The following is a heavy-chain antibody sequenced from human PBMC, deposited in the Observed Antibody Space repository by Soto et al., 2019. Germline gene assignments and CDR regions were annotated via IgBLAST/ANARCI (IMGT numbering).Heavy chain of an antibody. D-gene: IGHD2-2*01. CDR2: ISGSGGST. V-gene: IGHV3-23*01. CDR3: AKKPSAAPRNWFDP. Sequence: GGSLRLSCAASGFTFSSYAMSWVRQAPGKGLEWVSAISGSGGSTYYADSVKGRFTSSRDNSKNTLYLQMNSLRAEDTAVYYCAKKPSAAPRNWFDPWGQGTLVTVSS. J-gene: IGHJ5*02. CDR1: GFTFSSYA.